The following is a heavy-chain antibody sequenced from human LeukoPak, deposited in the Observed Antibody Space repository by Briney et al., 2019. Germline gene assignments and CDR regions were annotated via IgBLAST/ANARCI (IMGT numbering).Heavy chain of an antibody. J-gene: IGHJ5*02. Sequence: GGSLRLSCAASGFTFSSYAMHWVRQAPGKGLEWVAVISYDGSNKYYADSVKGRFTISRDNSKNTLYLQMNSLRAEDTAVYYCARDGGFRLNWFDPWGQGTLVTVSS. V-gene: IGHV3-30-3*01. D-gene: IGHD3-16*01. CDR1: GFTFSSYA. CDR2: ISYDGSNK. CDR3: ARDGGFRLNWFDP.